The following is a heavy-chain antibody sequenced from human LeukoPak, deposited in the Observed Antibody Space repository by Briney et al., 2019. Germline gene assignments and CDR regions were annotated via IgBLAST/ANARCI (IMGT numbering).Heavy chain of an antibody. Sequence: GRSLRLSCAASGYTFSDYYMSWIRQAPGKGLERVSYIRNSGSTIYYADSVKGRFTISRDNAKSSLYLQMNSLRAEDTAVYYCARGYGDYPNYAYYYYMDVRGKGTTVTVSS. CDR3: ARGYGDYPNYAYYYYMDV. D-gene: IGHD4-17*01. CDR2: IRNSGSTI. CDR1: GYTFSDYY. V-gene: IGHV3-11*01. J-gene: IGHJ6*03.